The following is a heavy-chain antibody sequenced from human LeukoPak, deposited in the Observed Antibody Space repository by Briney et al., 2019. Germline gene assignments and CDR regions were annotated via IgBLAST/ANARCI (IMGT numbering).Heavy chain of an antibody. D-gene: IGHD4-23*01. CDR1: GGSFSGYY. V-gene: IGHV4-34*01. CDR2: INHSGST. Sequence: SETLSLTCAVYGGSFSGYYWSWIRQPPGEGLEWIGEINHSGSTNYNPSLKSRVTISVDTSKNQFSLKLSSVTAADTAVYYCATYGGNSGPLFDHWGQGTLVTVSS. CDR3: ATYGGNSGPLFDH. J-gene: IGHJ4*02.